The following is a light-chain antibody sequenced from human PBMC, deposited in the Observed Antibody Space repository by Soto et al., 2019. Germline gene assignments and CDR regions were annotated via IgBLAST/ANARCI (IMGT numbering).Light chain of an antibody. V-gene: IGLV2-8*01. J-gene: IGLJ2*01. Sequence: QSALTQPPSASGSPGQSVTLSCTGTSSDVGGYNYVSWYQQHPGKAPKLMIYEVSKRPSGVPDRFSGSKSGNTASLTVSGLQADDEADYYCSSYAGSSNLVFGGGTQLTVL. CDR2: EVS. CDR3: SSYAGSSNLV. CDR1: SSDVGGYNY.